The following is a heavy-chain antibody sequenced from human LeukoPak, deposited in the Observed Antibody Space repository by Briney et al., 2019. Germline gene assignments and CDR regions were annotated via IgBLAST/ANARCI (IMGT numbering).Heavy chain of an antibody. J-gene: IGHJ3*02. CDR1: GGSISSDY. CDR3: ARDGLGGIAAAGMGAFDI. D-gene: IGHD6-13*01. CDR2: IYYSGST. Sequence: SETLSLTCTVSGGSISSDYWSWIWQPPGKGLEWIGYIYYSGSTNYNPSLKSRVTISVDTSKNQFSLKLSSVTAADTAVYYCARDGLGGIAAAGMGAFDIWGQGTMVTVSS. V-gene: IGHV4-59*01.